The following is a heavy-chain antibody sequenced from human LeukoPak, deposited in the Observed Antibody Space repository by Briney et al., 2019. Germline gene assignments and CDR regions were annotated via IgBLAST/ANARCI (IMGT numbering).Heavy chain of an antibody. V-gene: IGHV3-30*02. CDR2: IWYDGSNK. D-gene: IGHD6-19*01. J-gene: IGHJ4*02. CDR3: AKGQAGSAWYLGLFDY. Sequence: PGGSLRLSCAASGFTFSSYGMHWVRQAPGKGLEWVAVIWYDGSNKYYADSVKGRFTISRDNSKNTLYLQMNSLRPEDTAVYYCAKGQAGSAWYLGLFDYWGQGTLVTVSS. CDR1: GFTFSSYG.